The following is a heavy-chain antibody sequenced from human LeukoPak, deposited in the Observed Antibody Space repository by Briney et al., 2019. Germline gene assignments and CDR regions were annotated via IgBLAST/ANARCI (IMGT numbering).Heavy chain of an antibody. D-gene: IGHD4-11*01. CDR1: GFTFGNYA. J-gene: IGHJ6*02. Sequence: PGGSLRLSCAASGFTFGNYAMTWVRQAPGKGLEWVSAISGSGGSSYSADSVKGRFTISRDNSKNTLYLQMNSLRAEDTAVFYCAKPPYSNSMYYYGMDVWGQGTTVTVSS. CDR2: ISGSGGSS. V-gene: IGHV3-23*01. CDR3: AKPPYSNSMYYYGMDV.